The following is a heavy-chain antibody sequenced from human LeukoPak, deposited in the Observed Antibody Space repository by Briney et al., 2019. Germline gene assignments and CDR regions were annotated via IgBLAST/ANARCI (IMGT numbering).Heavy chain of an antibody. CDR2: ISSSSSTI. J-gene: IGHJ4*02. V-gene: IGHV3-48*04. Sequence: PGGSLRLSCAASGFTFSSYSMNWVRQAPGKGLEWVSYISSSSSTIYYADSVKGRFTISGDNAKNSLYLQMNSLRAEDTAVYYCAREDYFDYWGQGTLVTVSS. CDR3: AREDYFDY. CDR1: GFTFSSYS.